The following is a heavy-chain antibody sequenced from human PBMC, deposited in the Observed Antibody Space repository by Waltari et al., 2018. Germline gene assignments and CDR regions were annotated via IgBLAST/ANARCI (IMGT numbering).Heavy chain of an antibody. CDR3: ARGNTASLDY. CDR1: GFKFSSYG. V-gene: IGHV3-33*01. D-gene: IGHD2-21*02. CDR2: IWDDGSNT. J-gene: IGHJ4*02. Sequence: QVQVVESGGGAVQPGQSLRLSCVTSGFKFSSYGMHWVRQAPGKGLEWVEVIWDDGSNTDYRESVKGRFTISRDTFRNTLYLQMDNLRPDDTAVYYCARGNTASLDYWGQGTLVTVSS.